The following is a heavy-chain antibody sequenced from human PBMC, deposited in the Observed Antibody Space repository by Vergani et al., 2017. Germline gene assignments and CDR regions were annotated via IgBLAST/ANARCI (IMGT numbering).Heavy chain of an antibody. Sequence: QVQLVESGGGVVQRGGSLRLSCATSGFTLSNYDMQWIRQGPGKGLEFVAFIQFDGSNQYYADSFKGRFIISRDNSRDTLYLQMNSLRPEDTATYYCVKDAGSYENFFDSWGQGTLVTVSS. D-gene: IGHD1-26*01. J-gene: IGHJ4*02. CDR3: VKDAGSYENFFDS. CDR2: IQFDGSNQ. CDR1: GFTLSNYD. V-gene: IGHV3-30*02.